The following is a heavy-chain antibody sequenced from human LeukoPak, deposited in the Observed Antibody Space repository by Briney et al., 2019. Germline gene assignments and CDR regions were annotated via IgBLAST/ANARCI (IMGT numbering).Heavy chain of an antibody. D-gene: IGHD3-10*01. CDR3: ARQPGAGWFDP. CDR1: GYSFTSSW. V-gene: IGHV5-51*01. J-gene: IGHJ5*02. Sequence: GASLKISFQASGYSFTSSWIGWARQMPGKGLEWMAIINPGDSDTRYSPSFQGQVTISADKSISTVYLQWGSLKASDTAMYYCARQPGAGWFDPWGQGTLVTVSS. CDR2: INPGDSDT.